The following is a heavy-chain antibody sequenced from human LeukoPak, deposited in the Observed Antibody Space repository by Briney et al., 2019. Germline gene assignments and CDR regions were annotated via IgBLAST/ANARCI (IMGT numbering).Heavy chain of an antibody. Sequence: GGSLRLSCAASGFTFSSYVIHWGRQAPGKGLEWVAVIRYDGIINYYADSVQGRFTISRDSSKNTLYLQMNSLRAEDTAVYYCAKVRYSGYDLMYFDYRGQGTLVTVSS. D-gene: IGHD5-12*01. CDR2: IRYDGIIN. V-gene: IGHV3-30*18. CDR3: AKVRYSGYDLMYFDY. CDR1: GFTFSSYV. J-gene: IGHJ4*02.